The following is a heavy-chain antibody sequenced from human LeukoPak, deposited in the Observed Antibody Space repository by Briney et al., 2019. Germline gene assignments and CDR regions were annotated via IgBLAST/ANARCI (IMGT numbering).Heavy chain of an antibody. J-gene: IGHJ4*02. CDR3: ARSAEFDY. CDR1: GFTFSSYA. V-gene: IGHV3-30-3*01. CDR2: ISYDGSNK. Sequence: GESLRLSCAASGFTFSSYAMHWVRQAPGKGLEWVAVISYDGSNKYYADSVKGRFTISRDNSKNTLYLQMNSLRAEDTAVYYCARSAEFDYWGQGTLVTVSS.